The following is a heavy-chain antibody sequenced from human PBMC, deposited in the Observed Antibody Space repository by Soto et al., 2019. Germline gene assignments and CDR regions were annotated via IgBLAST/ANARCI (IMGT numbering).Heavy chain of an antibody. CDR2: ISAYNGNT. CDR3: ARGSYYDSSGYYWFDP. CDR1: GYTFTSYG. J-gene: IGHJ5*02. D-gene: IGHD3-22*01. Sequence: GASVKVSCKASGYTFTSYGISWVRQAPGQGLEWMGWISAYNGNTNYAQKLQGRVTMTTDTSTSTVYMELSSLRSEDTAVYYCARGSYYDSSGYYWFDPWGQGTLVTVSS. V-gene: IGHV1-18*01.